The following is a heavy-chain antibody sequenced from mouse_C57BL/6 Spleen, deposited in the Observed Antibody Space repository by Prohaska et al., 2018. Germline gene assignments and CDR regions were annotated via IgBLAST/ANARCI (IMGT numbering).Heavy chain of an antibody. J-gene: IGHJ2*01. V-gene: IGHV1-15*01. CDR3: TRSYYGSSYYFDY. Sequence: QVQLQQSAAELVRPGASVTLSCKASGYTFTDYEMHWVKQTPVHGLEWIGSIDPETGGTAYNQKFNGKAILTADKSSSTDYMELRSLTSEDSAVYYCTRSYYGSSYYFDYWGQGTTLTVSS. CDR2: IDPETGGT. CDR1: GYTFTDYE. D-gene: IGHD1-1*01.